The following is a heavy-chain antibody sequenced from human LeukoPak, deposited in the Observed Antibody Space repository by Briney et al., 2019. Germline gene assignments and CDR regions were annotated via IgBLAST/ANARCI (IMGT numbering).Heavy chain of an antibody. CDR2: IKQDGSEK. D-gene: IGHD3-22*01. J-gene: IGHJ4*02. V-gene: IGHV3-7*01. Sequence: GGSLRLSCAASGFTFSSYWMSWVRQAPGKGLEWVANIKQDGSEKYYVDSVKGRFTISRDNAKNSLYQQMNSLRAEDTAEYYCARDQSNYYDSSGYSYWGQGTLVTVSS. CDR1: GFTFSSYW. CDR3: ARDQSNYYDSSGYSY.